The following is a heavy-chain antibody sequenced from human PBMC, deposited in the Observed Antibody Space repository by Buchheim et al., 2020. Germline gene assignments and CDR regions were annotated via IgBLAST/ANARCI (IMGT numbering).Heavy chain of an antibody. CDR1: GFTFSSYG. Sequence: QVQLVESGGGVVQPGRSLRLSCAASGFTFSSYGMHWVRQAPGKGLEWVAVIWYDGSNKYYADSVKGRFTISRDNSKNTLYLQMNSLRAEDTAVYYCARPVAGAGDSHIDYWGQGTL. V-gene: IGHV3-33*01. D-gene: IGHD6-13*01. CDR3: ARPVAGAGDSHIDY. J-gene: IGHJ4*02. CDR2: IWYDGSNK.